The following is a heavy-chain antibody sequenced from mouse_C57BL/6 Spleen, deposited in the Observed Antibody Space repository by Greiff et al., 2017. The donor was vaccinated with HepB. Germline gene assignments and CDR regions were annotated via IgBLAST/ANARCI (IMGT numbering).Heavy chain of an antibody. Sequence: VQLKQSGAELVRPGASVKLSCTASGFNIKDDYMHWVKQRPEQGLEWIGWIDPENGDTEYASKFQGKATITADTSSNTAYLQLSSLTSEDTAVYYCTTGFITTVVEGYAMDYWGQGTSVTVSS. CDR3: TTGFITTVVEGYAMDY. V-gene: IGHV14-4*01. D-gene: IGHD1-1*01. J-gene: IGHJ4*01. CDR1: GFNIKDDY. CDR2: IDPENGDT.